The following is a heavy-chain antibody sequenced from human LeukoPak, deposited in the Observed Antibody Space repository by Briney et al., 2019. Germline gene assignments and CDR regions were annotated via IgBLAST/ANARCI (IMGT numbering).Heavy chain of an antibody. V-gene: IGHV4-4*07. J-gene: IGHJ3*02. CDR1: GDSLRSYY. Sequence: SETLSLTCTVSGDSLRSYYWSSIRQSAGKGLEWIGRINSSGSTNYKPSLKSRVTMSVDTSKNQFSLSLTSVTAADTAVYYCARGGGHDAFDIWGQGTMVTVSS. CDR2: INSSGST. CDR3: ARGGGHDAFDI.